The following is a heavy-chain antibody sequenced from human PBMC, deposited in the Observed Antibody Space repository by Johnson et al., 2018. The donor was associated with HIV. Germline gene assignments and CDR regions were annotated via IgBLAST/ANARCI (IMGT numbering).Heavy chain of an antibody. D-gene: IGHD1-26*01. J-gene: IGHJ3*02. CDR1: GFTVSSNY. CDR3: ARGGGSYYRDAFDI. CDR2: INSGGST. V-gene: IGHV3-53*01. Sequence: VQLVESGGGLIQPGGSLRLSCAASGFTVSSNYMSWVRQGPGKGLEWVSVINSGGSTYYTDSVKGRFTLSRDNAKNTLYLQMNSLRDEDSAVYYCARGGGSYYRDAFDIWGQGTMVTVSS.